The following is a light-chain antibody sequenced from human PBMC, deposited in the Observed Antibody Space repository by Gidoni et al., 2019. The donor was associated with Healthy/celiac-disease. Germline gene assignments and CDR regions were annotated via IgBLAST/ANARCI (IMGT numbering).Light chain of an antibody. CDR2: DAS. J-gene: IGKJ2*01. Sequence: EIVLTQSPATLSLSPGERATLSCRASQSVSSYLAWYQQKPGQAPRLLIYDASNRATCIPARFSGSGSGTDFTLTISSLEPEDFAVYYCQQRSNWPPYTFXQXTKLEIK. CDR3: QQRSNWPPYT. CDR1: QSVSSY. V-gene: IGKV3-11*01.